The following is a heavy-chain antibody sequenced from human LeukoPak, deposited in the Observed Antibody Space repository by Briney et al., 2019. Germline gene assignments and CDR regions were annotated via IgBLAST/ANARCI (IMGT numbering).Heavy chain of an antibody. J-gene: IGHJ4*02. V-gene: IGHV4-59*01. CDR2: ILYSGTTT. CDR3: ARVGDWNDLVY. D-gene: IGHD1-1*01. Sequence: SETLSLTCTVSGGSISPYYWSWIRQTPGKGLEWIGYILYSGTTTNYNSSLKSRVTISVDTSKNQFSLKLSSVTAADTAVYYCARVGDWNDLVYWGQGTLVTVSS. CDR1: GGSISPYY.